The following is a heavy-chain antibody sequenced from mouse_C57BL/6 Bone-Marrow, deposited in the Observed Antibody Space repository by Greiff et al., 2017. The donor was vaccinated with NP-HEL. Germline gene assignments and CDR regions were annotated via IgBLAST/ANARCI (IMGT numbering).Heavy chain of an antibody. V-gene: IGHV1-15*01. CDR1: GYTFTDYE. J-gene: IGHJ1*03. CDR2: IDPETGGT. Sequence: QVQLQQSGAELVRPGASVTLSCKASGYTFTDYEMHWVKQTPVHGLVWIGAIDPETGGTAYNQKFKGKAILTADKSSSTAYMELRSLTSEESAVYYCTRDYNRPRYWYFDVWGTGTTVTVSS. D-gene: IGHD2-4*01. CDR3: TRDYNRPRYWYFDV.